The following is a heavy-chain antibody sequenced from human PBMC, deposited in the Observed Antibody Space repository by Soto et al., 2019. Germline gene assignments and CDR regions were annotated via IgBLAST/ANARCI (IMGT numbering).Heavy chain of an antibody. V-gene: IGHV1-69*08. Sequence: QVQLVQSGAEVKKPGSSVKVSCKASRGTFSNDIITWVRQAPGQGLEWRGRIIPLLDIANYAQKFQGRVTITADKSTSTAYMELNSLRSEDTAVYYCVRDSPIGSTYSGYDGIDYWGQGTLVTVSS. CDR1: RGTFSNDI. D-gene: IGHD5-12*01. J-gene: IGHJ4*02. CDR3: VRDSPIGSTYSGYDGIDY. CDR2: IIPLLDIA.